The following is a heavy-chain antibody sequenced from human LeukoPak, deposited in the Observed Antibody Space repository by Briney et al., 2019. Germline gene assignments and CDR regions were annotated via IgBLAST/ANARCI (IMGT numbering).Heavy chain of an antibody. J-gene: IGHJ4*02. V-gene: IGHV3-30*18. CDR3: AKDWRYSSSTTPY. CDR1: GFSFSYYG. D-gene: IGHD6-13*01. Sequence: RGSLRLSCAASGFSFSYYGMHWVRQAPGKGLEWVAVISHDGSDKYYADSVKGRFSISRDNSKNTLYLQMNSLRTEDTAVYYCAKDWRYSSSTTPYWGQGTLVTVSS. CDR2: ISHDGSDK.